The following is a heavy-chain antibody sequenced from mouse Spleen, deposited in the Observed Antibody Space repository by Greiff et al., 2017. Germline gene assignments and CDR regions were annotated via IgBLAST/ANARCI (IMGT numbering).Heavy chain of an antibody. CDR3: ARVGDYEDYAMDY. CDR2: ISYDGSN. D-gene: IGHD2-4*01. Sequence: ESGPGLVKPSQSLSLTCSVTGYSITSGYYWNWIRQFPGNKLEWMGYISYDGSNNYNPSLKNRISITRDTSKNQFFLKLNSVTTEDTATYYCARVGDYEDYAMDYWGQGTSVTVSS. CDR1: GYSITSGYY. V-gene: IGHV3-6*01. J-gene: IGHJ4*01.